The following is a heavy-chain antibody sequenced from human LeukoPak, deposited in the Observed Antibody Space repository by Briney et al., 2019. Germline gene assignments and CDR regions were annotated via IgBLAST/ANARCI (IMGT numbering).Heavy chain of an antibody. CDR2: ISANNGHT. J-gene: IGHJ4*02. CDR1: GYTFTNYG. CDR3: ARAPMVGPTRVDF. D-gene: IGHD1-26*01. V-gene: IGHV1-18*01. Sequence: ASVKVSCKASGYTFTNYGLSWVRQAPGQGLEWMGWISANNGHTNYAQKFQGRVTMTTDTSTSTAYMELRSLRTDDTAMYYCARAPMVGPTRVDFWGQGTLVTVSS.